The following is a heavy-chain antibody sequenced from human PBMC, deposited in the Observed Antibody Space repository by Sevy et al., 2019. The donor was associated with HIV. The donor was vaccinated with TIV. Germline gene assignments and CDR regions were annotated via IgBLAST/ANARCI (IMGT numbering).Heavy chain of an antibody. J-gene: IGHJ6*02. V-gene: IGHV3-30-3*01. CDR3: ARDIDVRYSSSWGYYYYYYGMDV. CDR2: ISYDGSNK. D-gene: IGHD6-13*01. CDR1: GFTFSSYA. Sequence: GGSLRLSCVASGFTFSSYAMHWVRQAPGKGLEWVAVISYDGSNKYYADSVKGRFTISRDNSKNTLYLQMNSLRAEDTAVYYCARDIDVRYSSSWGYYYYYYGMDVWGQGTTVTVSS.